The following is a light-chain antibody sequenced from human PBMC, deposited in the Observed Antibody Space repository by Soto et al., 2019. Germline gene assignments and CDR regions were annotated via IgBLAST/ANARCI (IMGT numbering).Light chain of an antibody. Sequence: EVVMTQSPVNLSVSSGERATLSCRASQSIRSNLAWYQQKPGQAPRLLIYDASTRATGIPATFSGSGSGTEFTLIIGSLQSEDFAVYYCQQYNNWPLTFGGGTKVEIQ. J-gene: IGKJ4*01. CDR1: QSIRSN. CDR3: QQYNNWPLT. V-gene: IGKV3-15*01. CDR2: DAS.